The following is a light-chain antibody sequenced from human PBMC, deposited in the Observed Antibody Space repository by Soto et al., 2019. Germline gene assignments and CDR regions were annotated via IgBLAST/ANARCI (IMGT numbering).Light chain of an antibody. J-gene: IGKJ3*01. CDR1: QSLSNY. CDR2: AAS. CDR3: QQSYTTLFT. Sequence: DIQMTQSPSSLSASVGDRVTITCRASQSLSNYLTWYRQKPGKAPKLLIYAASSLQSGVPSRFSGSGSGTDFTLTISSLQPEDFATYSCQQSYTTLFTFGPGTNVDI. V-gene: IGKV1-39*01.